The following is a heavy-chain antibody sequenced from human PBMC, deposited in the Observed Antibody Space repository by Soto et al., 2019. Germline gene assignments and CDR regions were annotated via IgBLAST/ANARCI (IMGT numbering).Heavy chain of an antibody. J-gene: IGHJ4*02. Sequence: SETLSLTCTVSGGSVSSGSYYWSWIRQPPGKGLEWIGYIYYSGSTNYNPSLKSRVTISVDTSKNQFSLKLSSVTAADTAVYFCASYYDSSGYPSFDYWGQGTLVTVPS. CDR1: GGSVSSGSYY. CDR2: IYYSGST. D-gene: IGHD3-22*01. V-gene: IGHV4-61*01. CDR3: ASYYDSSGYPSFDY.